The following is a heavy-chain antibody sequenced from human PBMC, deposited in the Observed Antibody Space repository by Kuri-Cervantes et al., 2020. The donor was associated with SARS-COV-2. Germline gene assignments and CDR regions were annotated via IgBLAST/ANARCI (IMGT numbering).Heavy chain of an antibody. CDR3: ARRNDFWSGAYFDY. CDR1: GFTFSSYA. D-gene: IGHD3-3*01. CDR2: ISGSGGST. J-gene: IGHJ4*02. V-gene: IGHV3-23*01. Sequence: GESLKISCAASGFTFSSYAMSWVRQAPGKGLEWVSAISGSGGSTYYADSVKGRFTISRDNSKNTLYLQMNSLRAEDTAVYYCARRNDFWSGAYFDYWGQGTLVTVSS.